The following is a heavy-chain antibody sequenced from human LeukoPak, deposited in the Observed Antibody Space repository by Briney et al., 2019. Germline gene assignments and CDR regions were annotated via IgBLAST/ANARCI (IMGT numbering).Heavy chain of an antibody. CDR2: ISSSSSTI. CDR3: ASELTMVRVAYGMDV. J-gene: IGHJ6*02. CDR1: GFTFSSYG. D-gene: IGHD3-10*01. V-gene: IGHV3-48*01. Sequence: PGGSLRLSCAVSGFTFSSYGMNWVRQAPGKGLEWVSYISSSSSTIYYADSVKGRFTISRDNAKNSLYLQMNSLRAEDTAVYYCASELTMVRVAYGMDVWGQGTTVTVSS.